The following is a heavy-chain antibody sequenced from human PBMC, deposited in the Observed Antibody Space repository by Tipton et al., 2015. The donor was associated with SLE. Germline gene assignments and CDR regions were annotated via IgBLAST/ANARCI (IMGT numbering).Heavy chain of an antibody. V-gene: IGHV3-23*01. CDR3: AKDGTFTIFGVVITQYYMDV. Sequence: GSLRLSCAASGFTFSSYWMSWVRQAPGKGLEWVSAISGSGGSTYYADSVKGRFTISRDNSKNKLYLQMNSLRAEDTAVYYCAKDGTFTIFGVVITQYYMDVWGKGTTVIISS. D-gene: IGHD3-3*01. CDR2: ISGSGGST. J-gene: IGHJ6*03. CDR1: GFTFSSYW.